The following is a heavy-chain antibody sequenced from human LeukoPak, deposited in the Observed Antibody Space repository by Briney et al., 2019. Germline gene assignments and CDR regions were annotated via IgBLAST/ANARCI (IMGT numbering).Heavy chain of an antibody. CDR3: VRDETPWTLDW. CDR1: GFTFSGHW. CDR2: INERGTDS. J-gene: IGHJ4*02. Sequence: PGGSLRLSCTASGFTFSGHWIHWVRQPPGMGLVWVSRINERGTDSMYAESVKGRFTISRDNAKNTVYLQMNSLRAEDTAVYYCVRDETPWTLDWWGQGTLVSVSS. D-gene: IGHD1-1*01. V-gene: IGHV3-74*03.